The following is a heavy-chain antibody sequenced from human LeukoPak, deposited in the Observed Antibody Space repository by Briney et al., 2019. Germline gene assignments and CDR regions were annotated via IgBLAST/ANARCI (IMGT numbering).Heavy chain of an antibody. CDR1: DATFSSYA. CDR2: IIHIFGTA. J-gene: IGHJ5*02. V-gene: IGHV1-69*13. CDR3: ARDRMTTVVTPEFDP. Sequence: ASVTLSCKESDATFSSYAISGVRQPPGQGLDWMGGIIHIFGTANSAQKFHGRVTITADESTSTAYMELSSLRSEDTAVYYCARDRMTTVVTPEFDPWGQGTLVTVSS. D-gene: IGHD4-23*01.